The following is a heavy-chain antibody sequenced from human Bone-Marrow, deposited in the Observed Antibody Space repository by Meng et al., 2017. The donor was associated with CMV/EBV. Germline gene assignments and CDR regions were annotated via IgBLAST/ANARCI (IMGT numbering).Heavy chain of an antibody. J-gene: IGHJ4*02. CDR1: GFTFSSVA. CDR3: ARDSGIVNFDY. D-gene: IGHD2-21*01. V-gene: IGHV3-30-3*01. CDR2: ISYDGSKK. Sequence: SCAASGFTFSSVAMHWVRQAPGKGLEWVAVISYDGSKKYYADSVKGRFTISRDNSKNTLYLQMNSLRAEDTAVYYCARDSGIVNFDYWGQGTLVTVSS.